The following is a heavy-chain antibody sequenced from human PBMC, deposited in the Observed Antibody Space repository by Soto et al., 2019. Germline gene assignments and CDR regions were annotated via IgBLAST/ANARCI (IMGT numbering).Heavy chain of an antibody. J-gene: IGHJ4*02. CDR1: GGTFSSYA. Sequence: QVQLVQSGAEVKKPGSSVKVSCKASGGTFSSYAISWVRQAPGQGLAWVGGIIPIFGTANYAKKFQGRVTITADESTSTAYMGRSSLRAEETAVYYCARGQYYGSGSYSMLEGYFDYWGQGTLVTVSS. CDR2: IIPIFGTA. D-gene: IGHD3-10*01. CDR3: ARGQYYGSGSYSMLEGYFDY. V-gene: IGHV1-69*01.